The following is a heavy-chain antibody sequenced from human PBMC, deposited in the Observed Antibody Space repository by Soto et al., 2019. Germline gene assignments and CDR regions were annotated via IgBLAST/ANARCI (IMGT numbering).Heavy chain of an antibody. J-gene: IGHJ4*02. CDR1: GGSISSSSYY. D-gene: IGHD6-13*01. CDR2: IYYSGST. Sequence: SETLSLTCTVSGGSISSSSYYWGWIRQPPGKGLEWIGSIYYSGSTYYNPSLKSRVTISVDTSKNQFSLKLSSVTAADTDVYYCARHLVRPRRYFDYWGQGTLVTVSS. V-gene: IGHV4-39*01. CDR3: ARHLVRPRRYFDY.